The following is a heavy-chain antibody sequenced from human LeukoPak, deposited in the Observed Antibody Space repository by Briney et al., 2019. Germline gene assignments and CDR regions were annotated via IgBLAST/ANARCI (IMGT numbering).Heavy chain of an antibody. CDR2: IYYSGST. J-gene: IGHJ4*02. CDR3: ARDMDGVCYLDY. Sequence: SETLSLTCTVSGGSISSYYWSWIRQPPGKGLGWIGYIYYSGSTNYNPSLKRRVTISVDTSKNQFSLKLSSVTAADTAVYYCARDMDGVCYLDYWGQGTLVTVSS. D-gene: IGHD2-8*01. V-gene: IGHV4-59*01. CDR1: GGSISSYY.